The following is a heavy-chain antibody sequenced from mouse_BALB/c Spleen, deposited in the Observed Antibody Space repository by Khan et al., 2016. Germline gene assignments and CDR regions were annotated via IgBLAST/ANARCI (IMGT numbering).Heavy chain of an antibody. CDR3: AGWGYYYAWFAF. J-gene: IGHJ3*01. CDR1: GYSFTNYG. D-gene: IGHD1-1*01. Sequence: QIQLAQSGPELKKPGETVKISCKASGYSFTNYGINWAKQAPGKGLKWMGWIDTNTGDPTYAEEFKGRFAFSLETSAITAYLQINNLKNDATATYFCAGWGYYYAWFAFWGQGTLVTVSA. V-gene: IGHV9-3*02. CDR2: IDTNTGDP.